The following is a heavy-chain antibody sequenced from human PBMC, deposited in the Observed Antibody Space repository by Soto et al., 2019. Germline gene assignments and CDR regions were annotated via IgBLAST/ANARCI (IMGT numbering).Heavy chain of an antibody. D-gene: IGHD6-19*01. CDR3: ARDRIAVAGDYYYYYMDV. Sequence: QVQLVESGGGVVQPGRSLRLSCAASGFTSSSYGMHWVRQAPGKGLEWVAVIWYDGSNKYYADSVKGRFTISRDNSKNTLYLQMNSLRAEDTAVYYCARDRIAVAGDYYYYYMDVWGKGTTVTVSS. CDR2: IWYDGSNK. V-gene: IGHV3-33*01. CDR1: GFTSSSYG. J-gene: IGHJ6*03.